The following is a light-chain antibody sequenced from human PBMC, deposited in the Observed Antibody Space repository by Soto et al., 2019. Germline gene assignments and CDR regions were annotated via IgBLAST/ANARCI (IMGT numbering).Light chain of an antibody. CDR2: GAS. J-gene: IGKJ5*01. CDR1: QSVSSSY. V-gene: IGKV3-20*01. Sequence: IVLTQSPGTLSLSPGARATLSCRDSQSVSSSYLAWYQQKPGQAPRLLIYGASSRATGLPDRFSGSGSGKDFTLNISRLEPEDFAVYYCQQYVSSPPSITFGQGTRRR. CDR3: QQYVSSPPSIT.